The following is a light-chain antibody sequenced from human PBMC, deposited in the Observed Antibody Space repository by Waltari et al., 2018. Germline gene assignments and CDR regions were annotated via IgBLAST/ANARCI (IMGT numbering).Light chain of an antibody. CDR3: QQLNYYPRT. CDR1: QDISGY. Sequence: DIQLTQSPSFLSASVVDRVTITCRASQDISGYLGCYQQKPGKAPKVLIYGASTLQSGVPSRFSGSGSGTEFTLTINSLQPEDFATYYCQQLNYYPRTFGQGTKVEIK. CDR2: GAS. V-gene: IGKV1-9*01. J-gene: IGKJ1*01.